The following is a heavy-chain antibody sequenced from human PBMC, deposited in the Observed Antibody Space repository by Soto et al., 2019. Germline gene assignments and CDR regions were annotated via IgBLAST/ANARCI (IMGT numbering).Heavy chain of an antibody. Sequence: SVKVSCKASGGTFSSYAISCVRQAPGQGLEWMGGIIPIFGTANYAQKFQGRVTITADESTSTAYMELSSLRSEDTAVYYCARASRRTGFVIAAADSDWFDPWGQGTLVTVSS. CDR1: GGTFSSYA. CDR3: ARASRRTGFVIAAADSDWFDP. J-gene: IGHJ5*02. D-gene: IGHD6-13*01. V-gene: IGHV1-69*13. CDR2: IIPIFGTA.